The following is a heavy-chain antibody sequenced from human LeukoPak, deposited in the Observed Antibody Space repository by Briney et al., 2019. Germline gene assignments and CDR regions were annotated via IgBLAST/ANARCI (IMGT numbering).Heavy chain of an antibody. CDR2: IYTSGST. V-gene: IGHV4-61*02. CDR1: GGSISSGGYY. D-gene: IGHD4-23*01. CDR3: ASSLRWEQDYYYGMDV. J-gene: IGHJ6*02. Sequence: SETLSLTCTVSGGSISSGGYYWSWIRQPAGKGLEWIGRIYTSGSTNYNPSLKSRVTMSVDTSKNQFSLKLSSVTAADTAVYYCASSLRWEQDYYYGMDVWGQGTTVTVSS.